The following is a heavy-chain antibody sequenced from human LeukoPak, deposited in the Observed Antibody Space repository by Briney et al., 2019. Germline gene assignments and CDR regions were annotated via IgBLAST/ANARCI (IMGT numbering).Heavy chain of an antibody. J-gene: IGHJ5*02. V-gene: IGHV3-23*01. D-gene: IGHD2-21*02. Sequence: GGSLRLSCAASGSTFSRYAMSWVRQAPGKGLEWLSAISESDGSTYYADSVKGRFTISRDNSKNTLYLQMNSLRAEDTAVYYCAKGQHIVVETARDWFDPWGQGTLVTVSS. CDR1: GSTFSRYA. CDR3: AKGQHIVVETARDWFDP. CDR2: ISESDGST.